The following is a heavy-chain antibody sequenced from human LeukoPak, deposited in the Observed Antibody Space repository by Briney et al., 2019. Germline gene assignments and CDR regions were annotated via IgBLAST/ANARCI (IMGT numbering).Heavy chain of an antibody. CDR3: ARLNTAMVTEFGWFDP. CDR2: ISSSGYTI. D-gene: IGHD5-18*01. CDR1: GFPFRDYY. J-gene: IGHJ5*02. Sequence: GGSLRLSCAASGFPFRDYYMSWIRQTPGKGLEGLSYISSSGYTIYYADSVKGRFNISRDNTKNSLYLQMNSLRAEDTAVYYCARLNTAMVTEFGWFDPWGQGTLVTVSS. V-gene: IGHV3-11*01.